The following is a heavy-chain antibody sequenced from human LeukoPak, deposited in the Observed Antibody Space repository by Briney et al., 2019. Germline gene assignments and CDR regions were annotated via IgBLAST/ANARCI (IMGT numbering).Heavy chain of an antibody. CDR2: ISGSGGRT. Sequence: PGGSLRLSCAASGFTFSSYAMNWVRQAPGKGLEWVSSISGSGGRTYYADSVKGRFTISRDNSKNTLYLQMNSLRAEDTAVYYCAKALGSHFVFDYYFDYWGQGTLVTVSS. CDR3: AKALGSHFVFDYYFDY. V-gene: IGHV3-23*01. D-gene: IGHD3-10*02. J-gene: IGHJ4*02. CDR1: GFTFSSYA.